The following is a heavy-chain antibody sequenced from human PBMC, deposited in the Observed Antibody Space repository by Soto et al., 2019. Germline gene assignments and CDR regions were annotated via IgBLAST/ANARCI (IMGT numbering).Heavy chain of an antibody. J-gene: IGHJ6*02. D-gene: IGHD4-17*01. CDR2: MSYHGNKM. CDR1: GFSFSPYG. CDR3: ARDLSPYGDYESYYYGMDV. V-gene: IGHV3-30*03. Sequence: QVQLVESGGGVVQPGMSLRLSCAASGFSFSPYGMHWVRQAPGKGLEWVTAMSYHGNKMYYANSVKGRFSISRDNSKNTLYLQIDSLRPEDTAVYYCARDLSPYGDYESYYYGMDVWGQGTTVTVSS.